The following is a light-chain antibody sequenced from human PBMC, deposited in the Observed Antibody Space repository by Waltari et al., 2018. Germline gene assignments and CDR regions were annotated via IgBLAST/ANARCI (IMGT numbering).Light chain of an antibody. Sequence: DIVMTQSPDSLAVSLGERATINCKSSRNLLYSPNNKNYLAWYQHKPGQPPKLLVYWASIRESGVPDRFSGSGSGTDFTLTISSLQAEDVAVYYCQQYFDSPRTFGQGTKVEIK. CDR3: QQYFDSPRT. CDR2: WAS. CDR1: RNLLYSPNNKNY. V-gene: IGKV4-1*01. J-gene: IGKJ1*01.